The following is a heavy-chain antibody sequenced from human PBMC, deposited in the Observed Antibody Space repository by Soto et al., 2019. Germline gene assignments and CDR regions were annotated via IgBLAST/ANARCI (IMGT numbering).Heavy chain of an antibody. CDR1: GFTFGDYA. CDR2: IRSKSYSRTR. Sequence: GGSLRLSCTASGFTFGDYAMSWFRQAPGKGLVWVGFIRSKSYSRTRRSAASVKGGFTISRDASKSITYLQMNRLKTEDADVYYCTSTYSGVCCTMYLVGLLGQGKTGNVS. V-gene: IGHV3-49*03. CDR3: TSTYSGVCCTMYLVGL. J-gene: IGHJ6*01. D-gene: IGHD2-8*02.